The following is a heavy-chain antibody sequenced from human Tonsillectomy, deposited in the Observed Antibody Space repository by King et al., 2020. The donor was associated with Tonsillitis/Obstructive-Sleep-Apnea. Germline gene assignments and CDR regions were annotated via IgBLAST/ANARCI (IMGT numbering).Heavy chain of an antibody. CDR1: GFTFSSYW. CDR3: ASGMVPAASFDY. D-gene: IGHD2-2*01. J-gene: IGHJ4*02. Sequence: VQLVESGGGLVQPGGSLRLSCAASGFTFSSYWMHWVRQAPGKGLVWVSRVNSDGSSTTYADSVKGRFTISRDNAKNTLYLQMNSLRAEDTAVYYCASGMVPAASFDYWGQGTLVTVSS. V-gene: IGHV3-74*01. CDR2: VNSDGSST.